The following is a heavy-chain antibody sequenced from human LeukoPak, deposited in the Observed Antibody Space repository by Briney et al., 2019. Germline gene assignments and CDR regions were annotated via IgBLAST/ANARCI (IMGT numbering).Heavy chain of an antibody. CDR2: ISYDGSNK. Sequence: GGSLRLSCAASGFTFSSYAMHWVRQAPGKGLEWVAVISYDGSNKYYADSVKGRFTISRDNSKNTLYLQMNSLRAEDTAVYYCARDMVRGVISWFDPWGQGTLVTVSS. CDR3: ARDMVRGVISWFDP. D-gene: IGHD3-10*01. V-gene: IGHV3-30-3*01. CDR1: GFTFSSYA. J-gene: IGHJ5*02.